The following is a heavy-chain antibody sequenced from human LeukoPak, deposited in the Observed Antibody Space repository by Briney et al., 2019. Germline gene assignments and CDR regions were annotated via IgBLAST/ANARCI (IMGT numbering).Heavy chain of an antibody. V-gene: IGHV1-69*05. CDR2: IIPIFGTA. J-gene: IGHJ6*03. CDR1: GGTFSSYA. D-gene: IGHD6-13*01. Sequence: SVKVSCKASGGTFSSYAISWVRQAPGQGLEWMGGIIPIFGTANYAQKFQGRVTITTDVSTSTAYMELSSLRSEDTAVYYCARASSSWPYYYYYMDVWGKGTTVTVSS. CDR3: ARASSSWPYYYYYMDV.